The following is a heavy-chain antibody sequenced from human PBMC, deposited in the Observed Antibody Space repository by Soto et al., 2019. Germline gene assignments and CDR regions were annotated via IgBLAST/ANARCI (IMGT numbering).Heavy chain of an antibody. V-gene: IGHV3-30-3*01. Sequence: SGGGVVQPGRSLRLSCTASGFSFSSYAMYWFRQPPGKGLEWVAVISHDGINKHYADSVKGRVTVSRDNSNHSLDLQLNSLRGEDTAMYYCARDMYSSDYFVKWFEPWGQGTLVTVSS. J-gene: IGHJ5*02. D-gene: IGHD6-19*01. CDR1: GFSFSSYA. CDR2: ISHDGINK. CDR3: ARDMYSSDYFVKWFEP.